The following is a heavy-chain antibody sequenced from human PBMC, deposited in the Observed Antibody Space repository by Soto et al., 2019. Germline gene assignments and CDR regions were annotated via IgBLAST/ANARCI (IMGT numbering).Heavy chain of an antibody. J-gene: IGHJ4*01. CDR3: AAYSTLDY. Sequence: EVQLVETGGGLIQPGGSLRLSCAASGFTVRDNYMSWVRQAPGKGLEWVSLIYSGGSTYYADSVKCRFTISRDSSKNTLYLQMNSLRVEDTAVYYCAAYSTLDYWGQGTLVIVSS. CDR1: GFTVRDNY. CDR2: IYSGGST. D-gene: IGHD6-13*01. V-gene: IGHV3-53*02.